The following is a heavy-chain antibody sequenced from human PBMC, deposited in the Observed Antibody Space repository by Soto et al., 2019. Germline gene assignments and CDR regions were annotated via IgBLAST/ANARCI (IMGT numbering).Heavy chain of an antibody. J-gene: IGHJ4*02. D-gene: IGHD1-26*01. CDR3: ARPTGRVDLFEY. Sequence: GGSLRLSCAASGFTFSIYEMNWVRQAPGKGLEWVSYISSSGNTIYYADSVKGRFTISRDNAKNSVYLQMNSLKVEDTAVYFCARPTGRVDLFEYWGQGTLVTVSS. CDR1: GFTFSIYE. CDR2: ISSSGNTI. V-gene: IGHV3-48*03.